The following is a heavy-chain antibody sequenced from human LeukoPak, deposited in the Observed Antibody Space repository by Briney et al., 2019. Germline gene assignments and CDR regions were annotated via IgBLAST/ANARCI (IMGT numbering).Heavy chain of an antibody. D-gene: IGHD3-22*01. V-gene: IGHV1-8*03. CDR1: GYTFTSYD. CDR3: ARTLLPAVKGAFDI. Sequence: GASVKVSCKASGYTFTSYDINWVRQATGQGLEWMGWMNPNSGNTGYAQKFQGRVTITRNTSISTAYMELSSLRSEDTAVYYCARTLLPAVKGAFDIWGQGTMVTVSS. J-gene: IGHJ3*02. CDR2: MNPNSGNT.